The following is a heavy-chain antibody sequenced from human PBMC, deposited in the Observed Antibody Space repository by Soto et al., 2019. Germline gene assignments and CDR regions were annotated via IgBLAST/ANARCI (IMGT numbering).Heavy chain of an antibody. V-gene: IGHV1-18*01. CDR2: ISAYNGNT. Sequence: ASVKVSCKASGYTFTSYGISCLRQAPGQGLEWMGWISAYNGNTNYAQKLQGRVTMTTDTSTSTAYMELRSLRSDDKAVYYCAREGYGDFHDAFDIWGQGTMVTVSS. CDR1: GYTFTSYG. CDR3: AREGYGDFHDAFDI. J-gene: IGHJ3*02. D-gene: IGHD4-17*01.